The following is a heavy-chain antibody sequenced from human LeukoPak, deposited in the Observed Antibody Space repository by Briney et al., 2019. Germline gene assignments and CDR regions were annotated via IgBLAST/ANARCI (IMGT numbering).Heavy chain of an antibody. CDR3: ARGGYDSSGSADY. V-gene: IGHV3-66*01. CDR1: GFTVSSNY. D-gene: IGHD3-22*01. CDR2: IYSGGST. Sequence: GGSLRLSCAASGFTVSSNYMSWVRQAPGKGLEWVSVIYSGGSTYYADSVKGRFTISRDNSKNTLYLQMNSLRAEDTAVYYCARGGYDSSGSADYWGQGTLVTVSS. J-gene: IGHJ4*02.